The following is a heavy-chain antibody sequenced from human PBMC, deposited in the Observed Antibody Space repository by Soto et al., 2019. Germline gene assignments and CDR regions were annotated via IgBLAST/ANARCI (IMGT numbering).Heavy chain of an antibody. Sequence: QVELVESGGGVVQPGGSLRLSCAASGFSFSKYAVHWVRQAPGKGLEWVADISYDGSNKYYGDSVKGRFTISRDNSKNTLYLQMNSLRAEDTDVYYCAKDGGADSEVMDVWGQGTPVTVSS. CDR3: AKDGGADSEVMDV. CDR1: GFSFSKYA. CDR2: ISYDGSNK. D-gene: IGHD4-17*01. J-gene: IGHJ6*02. V-gene: IGHV3-30*18.